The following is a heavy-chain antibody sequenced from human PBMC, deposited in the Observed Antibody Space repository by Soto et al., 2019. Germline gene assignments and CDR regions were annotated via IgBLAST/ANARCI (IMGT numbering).Heavy chain of an antibody. D-gene: IGHD3-22*01. CDR1: GGTFSSYT. V-gene: IGHV1-69*04. J-gene: IGHJ3*01. CDR3: ARESSGYYYAFDF. Sequence: ASVKVSCKASGGTFSSYTISWVRQAPGQGLEWMGRVIPILGIANYAQKFQGRVTITADKSTSTAYMDLSSLRSEDTAVYYYARESSGYYYAFDFWGQGTMVTVSS. CDR2: VIPILGIA.